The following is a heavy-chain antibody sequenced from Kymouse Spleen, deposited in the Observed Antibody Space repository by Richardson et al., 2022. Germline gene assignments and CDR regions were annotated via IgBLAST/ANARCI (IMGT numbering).Heavy chain of an antibody. CDR3: ARRITGTYYYYYGMDV. CDR1: GFTFSSYG. D-gene: IGHD1-20*01,IGHD1-7*01. Sequence: QVQLVESGGGVVQPGRSLRLSCAASGFTFSSYGMHWVRQAPGKGLEWVAVIWYDGSNKYYADSVKGRFTISRDNSKNTLYLQMNSLRAEDTAVYYCARRITGTYYYYYGMDVWGQGTTVTVSS. CDR2: IWYDGSNK. J-gene: IGHJ6*02. V-gene: IGHV3-33*01.